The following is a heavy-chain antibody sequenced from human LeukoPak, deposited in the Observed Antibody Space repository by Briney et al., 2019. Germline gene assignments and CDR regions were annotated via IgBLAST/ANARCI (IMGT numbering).Heavy chain of an antibody. CDR2: FDPADGET. CDR1: GYTLTELS. J-gene: IGHJ3*02. D-gene: IGHD6-13*01. V-gene: IGHV1-24*01. Sequence: GASVKVSCKVSGYTLTELSMHWVRQAPGKGHGWVGGFDPADGETIYAQKYQGRVTMTEDTSTDTAYMELSSLRSEDTAVYYCATAYSSSWYPPQRDAFDIWGQGTMVTVSS. CDR3: ATAYSSSWYPPQRDAFDI.